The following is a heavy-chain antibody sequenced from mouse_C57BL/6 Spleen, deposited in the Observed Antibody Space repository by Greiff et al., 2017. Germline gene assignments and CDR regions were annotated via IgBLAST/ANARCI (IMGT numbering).Heavy chain of an antibody. Sequence: EVQLVESGPELVKPGASVKISCKASGYSFTGYYMNWVKQSPEKSLEWIGEINPSTGGTTYNQKFKAKATLTVDKSSSTAYMQLKSLTSEDSAVYYCARQAPSDYWGQGTTLTVSS. CDR3: ARQAPSDY. D-gene: IGHD3-2*02. V-gene: IGHV1-42*01. CDR2: INPSTGGT. CDR1: GYSFTGYY. J-gene: IGHJ2*01.